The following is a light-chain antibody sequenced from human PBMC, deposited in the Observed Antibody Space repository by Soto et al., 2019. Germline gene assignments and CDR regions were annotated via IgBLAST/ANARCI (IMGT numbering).Light chain of an antibody. V-gene: IGLV1-40*01. CDR1: TSNIGAGSD. Sequence: QSVLTQPPSVSGALGQRVTISCTGITSNIGAGSDVHWYQLLPGRAPKLLIYGNTNRPSGVPDRFSGSKSATSASLAITGLQAEDEAIYYCQSYDNTLSGPIYVFGTGTQLTVL. CDR2: GNT. J-gene: IGLJ1*01. CDR3: QSYDNTLSGPIYV.